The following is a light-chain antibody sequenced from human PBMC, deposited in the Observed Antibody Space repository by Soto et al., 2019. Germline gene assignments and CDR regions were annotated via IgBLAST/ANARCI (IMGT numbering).Light chain of an antibody. CDR3: ASYTTSSTYV. V-gene: IGLV2-14*01. CDR2: DVS. Sequence: LNEPAAGSGCRGQSIAISCTGTSSDVGGYSYVSWYQQQPGKAPKLVISDVSNRPSGVSDRFSGSKSGNTASLTISGLQTEDEADYYCASYTTSSTYVFGTGTKVTVL. CDR1: SSDVGGYSY. J-gene: IGLJ1*01.